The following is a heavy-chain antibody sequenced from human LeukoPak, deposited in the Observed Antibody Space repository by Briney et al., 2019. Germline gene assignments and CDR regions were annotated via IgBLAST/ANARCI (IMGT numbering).Heavy chain of an antibody. Sequence: GGSLRLSCAASGFTFSSYAMSWVRQAPGKGLEWVSAISGSGGSTYYADSVKGRFTISRDNSKNTLYLQMNSLRAEDTAVYYCAKAGDYYDSSASSFDYWGQGTLVTVSS. V-gene: IGHV3-23*01. J-gene: IGHJ4*02. CDR2: ISGSGGST. CDR1: GFTFSSYA. D-gene: IGHD3-22*01. CDR3: AKAGDYYDSSASSFDY.